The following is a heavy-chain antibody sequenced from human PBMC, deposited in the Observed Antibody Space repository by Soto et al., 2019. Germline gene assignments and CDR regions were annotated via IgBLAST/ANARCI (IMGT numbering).Heavy chain of an antibody. CDR3: ARRRPVAGVFDY. CDR2: LYYPGRT. D-gene: IGHD6-19*01. J-gene: IGHJ4*02. CDR1: GGSISSYY. Sequence: PSETLSLTCTVSGGSISSYYWRCIRQPPGKGLEWVGYLYYPGRTYYNLSLNSRVTVSLDTSKNQFTLKLSSVTAVDTAMYYCARRRPVAGVFDYWGQGTLVTVSS. V-gene: IGHV4-59*01.